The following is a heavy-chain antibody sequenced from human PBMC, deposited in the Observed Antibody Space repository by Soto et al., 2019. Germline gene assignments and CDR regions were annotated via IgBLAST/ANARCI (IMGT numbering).Heavy chain of an antibody. V-gene: IGHV3-7*01. D-gene: IGHD1-20*01. CDR1: GFTFSSYW. CDR3: ERDRAYMAVDY. Sequence: GGSLRLSCAASGFTFSSYWMSWVRQAPGKGLEWVANIKQDGSTKHYVDSVNGRFTISRDNSKNSLFLQMNSLRDEDTGVFFCERDRAYMAVDYWGQGIQVTVSS. J-gene: IGHJ4*02. CDR2: IKQDGSTK.